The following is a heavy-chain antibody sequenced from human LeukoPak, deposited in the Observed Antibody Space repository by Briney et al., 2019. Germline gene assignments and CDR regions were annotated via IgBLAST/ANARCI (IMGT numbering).Heavy chain of an antibody. CDR3: AKDWELLPYYFDY. V-gene: IGHV3-23*01. D-gene: IGHD1-26*01. Sequence: GGSLRLSCAASGFTFSSYAMSWVRQAPGKGLEWVSAISGSGGRTYYADSVESRFTISRDNSKNTLYLQMDSLRAEDTAVYYCAKDWELLPYYFDYWGQGTLVTVSS. CDR2: ISGSGGRT. CDR1: GFTFSSYA. J-gene: IGHJ4*02.